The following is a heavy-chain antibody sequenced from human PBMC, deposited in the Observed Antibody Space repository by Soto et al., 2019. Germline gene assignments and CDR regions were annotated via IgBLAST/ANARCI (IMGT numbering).Heavy chain of an antibody. D-gene: IGHD3-3*01. CDR1: GGSISSGGYY. J-gene: IGHJ6*02. V-gene: IGHV4-31*03. CDR2: IYYSGST. CDR3: ARDARGDDFWSAYDIQEVDYYYSGMDV. Sequence: SETLSLTCTVSGGSISSGGYYWSWIRQHPGKGLEWIGYIYYSGSTYYNPSLKSRVTISVDTSKNQFSLKLSSVTAADTAVYYCARDARGDDFWSAYDIQEVDYYYSGMDVWGQGTTVTVSS.